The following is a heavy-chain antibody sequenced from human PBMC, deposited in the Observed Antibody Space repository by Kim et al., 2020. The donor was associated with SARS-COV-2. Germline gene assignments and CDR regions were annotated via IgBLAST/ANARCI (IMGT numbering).Heavy chain of an antibody. Sequence: SETLSLTCTVSGASINSYYWSWIRQPPGKGLEWIGYIHYSGSTTYNPSLKSRVSISVDTSKNQFSLKLTSVTAADTAVYYCAKGGRPGYNYGPDYWGQGTLVTVSS. CDR1: GASINSYY. V-gene: IGHV4-59*13. J-gene: IGHJ4*02. CDR2: IHYSGST. CDR3: AKGGRPGYNYGPDY. D-gene: IGHD5-12*01.